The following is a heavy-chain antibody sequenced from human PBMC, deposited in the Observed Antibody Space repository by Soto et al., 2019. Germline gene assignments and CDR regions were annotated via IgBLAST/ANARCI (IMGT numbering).Heavy chain of an antibody. CDR3: AKGGSSWYRAVWFDP. D-gene: IGHD6-13*01. CDR2: ISGSGGST. V-gene: IGHV3-23*01. Sequence: PGGSLRLSCAASGFTFSSYAMSWVRQAPGKGLEWVSAISGSGGSTYYADSVKGRFTISRDNSKNTLYLQMNSLGAEDTAVYYSAKGGSSWYRAVWFDPWGQGTLVTVSS. CDR1: GFTFSSYA. J-gene: IGHJ5*02.